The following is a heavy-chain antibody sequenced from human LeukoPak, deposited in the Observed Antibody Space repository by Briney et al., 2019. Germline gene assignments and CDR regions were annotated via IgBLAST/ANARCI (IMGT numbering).Heavy chain of an antibody. CDR1: GDSISSYY. CDR2: IYTSGST. CDR3: ASTYCTNGVCSAYYFDY. D-gene: IGHD2-8*01. J-gene: IGHJ4*02. V-gene: IGHV4-4*07. Sequence: SETLSLTCTVSGDSISSYYWSWIRQPAGKGLEWIGRIYTSGSTNYNPSLKSRVTMSVDTSKNQFSLKLSSVTAADTAVYYCASTYCTNGVCSAYYFDYWGQGTLVTVSS.